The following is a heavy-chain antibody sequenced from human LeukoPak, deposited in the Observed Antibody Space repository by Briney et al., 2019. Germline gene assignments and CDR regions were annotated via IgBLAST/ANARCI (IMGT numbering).Heavy chain of an antibody. Sequence: PSETLSLTCAVSGASISSGYWWSWVRQPPGKGLEWIGEIYHSGSTNHNPSLKSRVTISVDKSKSQFSLNLSSVTAADTAVYYCARDDTGVIRGIRFHYWGQGTLVTVSS. D-gene: IGHD3-10*01. CDR3: ARDDTGVIRGIRFHY. V-gene: IGHV4-4*02. CDR2: IYHSGST. CDR1: GASISSGYW. J-gene: IGHJ4*02.